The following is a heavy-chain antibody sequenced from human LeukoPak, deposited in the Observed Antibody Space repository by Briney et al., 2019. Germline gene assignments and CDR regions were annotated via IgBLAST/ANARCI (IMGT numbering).Heavy chain of an antibody. Sequence: GASVKVSCKASGGTFSSYAISWVRQAPGQRLEWMGWINAGNGNTKYSQKFQGRVTITRDTSASTVYVELSSLRSEDTAVYFCARGRGAVAQYNWFDPWGQGTLVTVSS. CDR3: ARGRGAVAQYNWFDP. J-gene: IGHJ5*02. V-gene: IGHV1-3*01. CDR2: INAGNGNT. D-gene: IGHD6-19*01. CDR1: GGTFSSYA.